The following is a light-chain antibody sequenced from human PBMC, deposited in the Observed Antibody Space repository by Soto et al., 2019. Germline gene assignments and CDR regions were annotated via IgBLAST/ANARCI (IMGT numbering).Light chain of an antibody. CDR3: QQYGGSLT. CDR2: DAS. V-gene: IGKV3-20*01. J-gene: IGKJ4*01. Sequence: EIVLTQSPGTLSLSPGERATLSCRASHSVSSSSLAWYQQQRGQAPRLLIYDASSRATGIPDRFSGSGSGTDFTLTISRLEPEDFAVYYCQQYGGSLTFGGGTKVDSK. CDR1: HSVSSSS.